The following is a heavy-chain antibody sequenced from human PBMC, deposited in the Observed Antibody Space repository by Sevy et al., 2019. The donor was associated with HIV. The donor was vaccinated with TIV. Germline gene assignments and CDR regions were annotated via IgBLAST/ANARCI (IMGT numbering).Heavy chain of an antibody. D-gene: IGHD5-12*01. CDR3: ARYVGRTSGYEIDY. V-gene: IGHV3-7*01. CDR1: GFTFSSYW. Sequence: GGSLRLSCAASGFTFSSYWMSWVRQAPGKGLEWVANIKQEGSEKYYVDSVKGRFTISRDNAKNSLSLQMNSLRAEDTAVYYCARYVGRTSGYEIDYWGQGTLVTVSS. J-gene: IGHJ4*02. CDR2: IKQEGSEK.